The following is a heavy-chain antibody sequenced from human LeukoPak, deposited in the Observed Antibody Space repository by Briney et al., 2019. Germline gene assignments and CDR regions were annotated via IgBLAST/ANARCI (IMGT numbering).Heavy chain of an antibody. CDR3: AKAPLYYYYGMDV. V-gene: IGHV3-23*01. CDR1: GFTFSNYW. Sequence: GGSLRLSCAASGFTFSNYWMHWVRQAPGKGLEWVSAISGSGGSTYYADSVKGRFTISRDNSKNTLYLQMNSLRAEDTAVYYCAKAPLYYYYGMDVWGQGTTVTVSS. J-gene: IGHJ6*02. CDR2: ISGSGGST.